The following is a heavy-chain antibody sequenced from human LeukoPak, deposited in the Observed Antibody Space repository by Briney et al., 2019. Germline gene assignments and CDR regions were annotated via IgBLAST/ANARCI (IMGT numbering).Heavy chain of an antibody. CDR2: IYYSGST. CDR1: GGSISSYY. J-gene: IGHJ4*02. CDR3: ARSQGGSYYRY. Sequence: SETLSLTCTVSGGSISSYYWSWIRQPPGKGLEWIGYIYYSGSTNYNPSLKSRVTISVDTSKNQFPLKLSSVTAADTAVYYCARSQGGSYYRYWGQGTLVTVSS. V-gene: IGHV4-59*01. D-gene: IGHD1-26*01.